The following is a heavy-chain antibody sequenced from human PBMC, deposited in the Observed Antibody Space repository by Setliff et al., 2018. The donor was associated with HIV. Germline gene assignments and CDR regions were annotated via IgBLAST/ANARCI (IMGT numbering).Heavy chain of an antibody. CDR3: VRAGYYGSTSYWEYFQH. D-gene: IGHD3-22*01. J-gene: IGHJ1*01. Sequence: SETLSLTCTVSGGSISSHYWSWIRQPPGKGLEWIGSIYYNGITNYNPSLKSRVTVSVDTSKNQFSLKLSSVTAADTAVYYCVRAGYYGSTSYWEYFQHWGQGTLVTVSS. CDR2: IYYNGIT. CDR1: GGSISSHY. V-gene: IGHV4-59*11.